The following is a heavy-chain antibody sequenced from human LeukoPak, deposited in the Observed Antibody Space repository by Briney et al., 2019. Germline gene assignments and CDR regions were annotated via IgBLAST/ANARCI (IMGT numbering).Heavy chain of an antibody. D-gene: IGHD3-9*01. CDR3: ARDRVLRYFDWTQIDY. CDR2: INPNSGST. J-gene: IGHJ4*02. V-gene: IGHV1-2*02. CDR1: GYTFTGYY. Sequence: ASVKVSCKASGYTFTGYYMHWVRQAPGQGLEWMGWINPNSGSTNYAQRFQGRVTMTRDTSISTAYMELSRLRSDDTAVYYCARDRVLRYFDWTQIDYWGQGTLVTVSS.